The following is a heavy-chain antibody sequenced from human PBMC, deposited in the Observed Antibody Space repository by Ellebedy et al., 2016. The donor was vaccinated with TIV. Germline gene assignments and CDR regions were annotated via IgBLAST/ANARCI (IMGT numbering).Heavy chain of an antibody. V-gene: IGHV3-33*08. CDR1: GFTFRTYG. D-gene: IGHD6-13*01. Sequence: PGGSLRLSCAASGFTFRTYGMHWVRQAPGKGLEWVAVIYYDGSNKFYADSVKGRFTISRDNSNNTLFLQMNSLRAEDTAVYYCARDFSSSWYWGLHYWGQGTLVTVSS. J-gene: IGHJ4*02. CDR2: IYYDGSNK. CDR3: ARDFSSSWYWGLHY.